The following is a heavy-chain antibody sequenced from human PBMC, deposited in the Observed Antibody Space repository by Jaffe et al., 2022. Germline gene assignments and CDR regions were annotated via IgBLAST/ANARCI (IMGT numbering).Heavy chain of an antibody. D-gene: IGHD3-16*02. CDR1: GFTFSSYS. CDR2: ISSSSSYI. J-gene: IGHJ6*03. Sequence: EVQLVESGGGLVKPGGSLRLSCAASGFTFSSYSMNWVRQAPGKGLEWVSSISSSSSYIYYADSVKGRFTISRDNAKNSLYLQMNSLRAEDTAVYYCARDLSNLGELSPLYYYYMDVWGKGTTVTVSS. V-gene: IGHV3-21*01. CDR3: ARDLSNLGELSPLYYYYMDV.